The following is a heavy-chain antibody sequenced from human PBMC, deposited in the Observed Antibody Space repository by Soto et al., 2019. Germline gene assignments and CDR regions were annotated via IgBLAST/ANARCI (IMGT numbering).Heavy chain of an antibody. V-gene: IGHV1-69*01. CDR2: IVPLIGSA. CDR3: AKDEKYSSSWYIRF. D-gene: IGHD6-13*01. J-gene: IGHJ4*02. CDR1: GGTFSSSA. Sequence: QVQLVQSGTEVKKPGSSVKVSCKASGGTFSSSAINWVRQAPGQGLEWMGGIVPLIGSANYAPKFQGRVTITADESTSTAYMELSSLRSEDTAIYYCAKDEKYSSSWYIRFWGQGTLVTVSS.